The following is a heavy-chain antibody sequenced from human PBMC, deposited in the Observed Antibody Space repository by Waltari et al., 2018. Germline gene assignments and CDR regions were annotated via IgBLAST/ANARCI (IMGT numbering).Heavy chain of an antibody. D-gene: IGHD3-10*01. CDR1: GFTFSSYS. Sequence: EVQLVESGGGLVKPGGSLRLSCAASGFTFSSYSMNWVRQSQGKGLEWVSSISSSSSYIYYADSVKGRFTISRDNAKNSLYLQMNSLRAEDTAVYYCARGPVRGVIYYGMDVWGQGTTVTVSS. CDR3: ARGPVRGVIYYGMDV. CDR2: ISSSSSYI. J-gene: IGHJ6*02. V-gene: IGHV3-21*01.